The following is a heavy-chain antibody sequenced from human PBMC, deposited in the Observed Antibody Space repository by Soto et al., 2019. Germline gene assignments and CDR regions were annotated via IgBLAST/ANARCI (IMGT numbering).Heavy chain of an antibody. D-gene: IGHD3-10*01. CDR2: IYYSGST. CDR3: ARVGVFGTTTIDY. Sequence: QVQLQESGPGLVKPSQTLSLTCTVSGGSISSGDYYWSWIRQPPGKGLEWIGYIYYSGSTYYNPSHQSRSTLAVAPSKNQSPLKLSSVTAPATAVYYCARVGVFGTTTIDYWGQGTLVTVSS. CDR1: GGSISSGDYY. V-gene: IGHV4-30-4*01. J-gene: IGHJ4*02.